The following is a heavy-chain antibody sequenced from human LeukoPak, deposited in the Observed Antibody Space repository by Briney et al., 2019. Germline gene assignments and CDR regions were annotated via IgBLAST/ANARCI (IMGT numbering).Heavy chain of an antibody. J-gene: IGHJ4*02. CDR3: ARYCDYIWGSYRYPTHDY. D-gene: IGHD3-16*02. CDR2: IKQDGSER. V-gene: IGHV3-7*01. Sequence: GGSLRLSCAASEFTFSSYWMSWVRQAPGKGLEWVANIKQDGSERNYVDSVKGRFTISRDNAKNSLYLQVNSLRAEDTAVYYCARYCDYIWGSYRYPTHDYWGQGTLVTVSS. CDR1: EFTFSSYW.